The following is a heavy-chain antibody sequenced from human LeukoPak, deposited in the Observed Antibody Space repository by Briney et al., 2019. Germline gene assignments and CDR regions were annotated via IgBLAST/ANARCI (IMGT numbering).Heavy chain of an antibody. D-gene: IGHD5-18*01. CDR1: GFTFSSYW. CDR2: INSGGSST. CDR3: ARGGRYSYGSDYFDY. Sequence: GGSLRLSCAASGFTFSSYWMHWVRQAPGKGLVWVSRINSGGSSTSYADSVKGRFTISRDNSKNTLYLQMNSLRAEDTAVYYCARGGRYSYGSDYFDYWGQGTLVTVSS. V-gene: IGHV3-74*01. J-gene: IGHJ4*02.